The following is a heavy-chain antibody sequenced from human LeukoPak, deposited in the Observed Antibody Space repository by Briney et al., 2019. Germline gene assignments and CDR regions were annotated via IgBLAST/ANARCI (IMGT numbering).Heavy chain of an antibody. CDR3: ARDESTGTFIY. D-gene: IGHD1-1*01. V-gene: IGHV1-2*06. CDR2: INPNSGGT. Sequence: GASVKVSCKASEYTFTGYYMHWVRQAPGQGLEWMGRINPNSGGTNYAQKFQGRVTMTRDTSISTAYMELSRLRSDDTAVYYCARDESTGTFIYWGQGTLVTVSS. J-gene: IGHJ4*02. CDR1: EYTFTGYY.